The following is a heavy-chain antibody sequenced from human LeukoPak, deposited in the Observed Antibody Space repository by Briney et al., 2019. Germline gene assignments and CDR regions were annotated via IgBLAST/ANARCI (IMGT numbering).Heavy chain of an antibody. CDR3: AGSYYYGSGSYYKKNWFDP. CDR1: GGSISSYY. D-gene: IGHD3-10*01. J-gene: IGHJ5*02. Sequence: PTETLSLTCTVSGGSISSYYWSWIRQPAGKGLEWIGRIYTSGTTHYNPSLKSRVTMSVDTSKNQFSLKLSSVTAADTAVYYCAGSYYYGSGSYYKKNWFDPWGQGTLVTVSS. CDR2: IYTSGTT. V-gene: IGHV4-4*07.